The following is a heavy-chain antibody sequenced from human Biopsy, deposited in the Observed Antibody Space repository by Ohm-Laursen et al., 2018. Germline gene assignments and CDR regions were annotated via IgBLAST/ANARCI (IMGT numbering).Heavy chain of an antibody. CDR3: AKHGSGWTGDDALHI. V-gene: IGHV4-34*01. J-gene: IGHJ3*02. Sequence: SLTLSFTCAVYGESFNGYYWSWIRQTQGQGLEWIGEINHSGKTNYNPSLKRRVTISGDTSKNQFSLKVTFVTAADTAVYYCAKHGSGWTGDDALHIWGQGTMVTVSS. D-gene: IGHD6-19*01. CDR1: GESFNGYY. CDR2: INHSGKT.